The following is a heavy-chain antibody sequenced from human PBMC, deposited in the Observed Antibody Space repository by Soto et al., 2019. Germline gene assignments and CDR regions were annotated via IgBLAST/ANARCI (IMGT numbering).Heavy chain of an antibody. CDR3: ASVDDY. V-gene: IGHV4-34*01. CDR2: INHRGST. CDR1: GGSFSGYY. Sequence: PSETLSLTCAVYGGSFSGYYWSWIRQPPGKGLEWIGEINHRGSTKYNPSLKSRITISVDTSKNQFSLKLSSVTAADTAVYYCASVDDYWGQGTLVTVS. D-gene: IGHD5-12*01. J-gene: IGHJ4*02.